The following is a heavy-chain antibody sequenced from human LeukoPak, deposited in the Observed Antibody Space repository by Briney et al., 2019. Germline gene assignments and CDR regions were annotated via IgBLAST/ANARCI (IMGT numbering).Heavy chain of an antibody. CDR3: ADIGLGY. CDR2: IKSKSDGGTT. Sequence: GGSLRLSCAASGFTFDDYGMTWVRQAPGKGLEWVGRIKSKSDGGTTDYAAPVKGRFIISRDDSKNTLHLQMNSLKTEDTAMYYCADIGLGYWGQGTLVTVSS. V-gene: IGHV3-15*01. J-gene: IGHJ4*02. D-gene: IGHD5-12*01. CDR1: GFTFDDYG.